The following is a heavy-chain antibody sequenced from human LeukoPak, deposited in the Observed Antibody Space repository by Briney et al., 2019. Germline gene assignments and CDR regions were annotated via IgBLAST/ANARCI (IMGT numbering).Heavy chain of an antibody. CDR1: GYTFTGYH. D-gene: IGHD1-26*01. J-gene: IGHJ3*02. CDR2: ISAYNGNT. Sequence: ASVKVSCKASGYTFTGYHIHWVRQAPGQGLEWMAWISAYNGNTDYAQKFQGRVTMTTDASTSTAYMELRSLRSDDPAVYYCARARYLTGSRDDALDIWGQGTVVTVSS. CDR3: ARARYLTGSRDDALDI. V-gene: IGHV1-18*04.